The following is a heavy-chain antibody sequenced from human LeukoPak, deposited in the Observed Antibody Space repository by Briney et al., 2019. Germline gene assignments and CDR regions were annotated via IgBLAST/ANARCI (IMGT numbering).Heavy chain of an antibody. D-gene: IGHD3-3*01. J-gene: IGHJ6*03. CDR3: ARGYQGFWRPYYYYYMDV. CDR1: GGSFSGYY. Sequence: SETLSLTCAVYGGSFSGYYWSWIRQPPGKGLEWIGEINHSGSTNYNPSLKSRVTISVDTSKNQFSLKLSSVTAADTAVYYCARGYQGFWRPYYYYYMDVWGKGTTVTVSS. CDR2: INHSGST. V-gene: IGHV4-34*01.